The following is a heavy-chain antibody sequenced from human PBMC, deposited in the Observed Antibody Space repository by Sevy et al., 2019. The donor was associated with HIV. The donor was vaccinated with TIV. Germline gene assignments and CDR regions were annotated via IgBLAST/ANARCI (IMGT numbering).Heavy chain of an antibody. J-gene: IGHJ4*02. Sequence: SETLSLTCTVSGGSVSSGSYYWSWIRQPPGKGLEWIGYVYYSGSTNHNPSLKRRVTISVDTSKNQFSLKLNSVTAADTAVYYCARVRGGCSGVGGIDYWGQGTLVTVSS. CDR2: VYYSGST. CDR1: GGSVSSGSYY. V-gene: IGHV4-61*01. CDR3: ARVRGGCSGVGGIDY. D-gene: IGHD5-12*01.